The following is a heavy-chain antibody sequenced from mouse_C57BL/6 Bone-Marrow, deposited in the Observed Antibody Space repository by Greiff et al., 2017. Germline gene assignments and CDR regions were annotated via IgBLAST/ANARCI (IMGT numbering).Heavy chain of an antibody. V-gene: IGHV1-53*01. CDR1: GYTFTSYW. CDR3: RKSGYWYFDV. Sequence: QVQLQQPGTELVKPGASVKLSCKASGYTFTSYWMHWVKQRPGQGLEWIGNINPSNGGTNYNEKFKGKATLTADKSSSTAYMELRSLTSEDAAVYFCRKSGYWYFDVWGTGTTVTVSS. D-gene: IGHD1-3*01. J-gene: IGHJ1*03. CDR2: INPSNGGT.